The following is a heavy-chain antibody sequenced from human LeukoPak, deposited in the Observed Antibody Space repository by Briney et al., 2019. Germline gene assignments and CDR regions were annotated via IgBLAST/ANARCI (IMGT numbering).Heavy chain of an antibody. J-gene: IGHJ6*03. CDR1: GYTFSTNG. Sequence: ASVKVSCKASGYTFSTNGISWVRQAPGQGLEWMGWINAYNGNTKYAQKVQGRVNMTTDTSMSTAYMELRSLRFDDTAVYYCARDPRWFGEGISNFYYYMDVWGKGTTVIISS. D-gene: IGHD3-10*01. CDR3: ARDPRWFGEGISNFYYYMDV. V-gene: IGHV1-18*01. CDR2: INAYNGNT.